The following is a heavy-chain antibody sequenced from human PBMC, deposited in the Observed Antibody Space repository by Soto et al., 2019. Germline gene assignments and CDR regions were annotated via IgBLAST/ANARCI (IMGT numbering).Heavy chain of an antibody. V-gene: IGHV3-33*01. CDR3: ARDYYGYDY. CDR2: IWYDGSNK. CDR1: GLTFSSYG. Sequence: QVQLVESGGGVVQPGRSLRLSCAASGLTFSSYGMHWVRQAPGKGLEWVAVIWYDGSNKYYADSVKGRFTISRDNSKNTLYLQMNSLRAEDTAVYYCARDYYGYDYWGQGTLVTVSS. J-gene: IGHJ4*02. D-gene: IGHD3-10*01.